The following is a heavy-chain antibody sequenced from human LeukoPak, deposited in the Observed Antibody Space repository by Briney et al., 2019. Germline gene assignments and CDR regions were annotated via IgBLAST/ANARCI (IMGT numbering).Heavy chain of an antibody. J-gene: IGHJ4*02. CDR2: ISGSGGST. CDR3: AKDGWAIFGVD. D-gene: IGHD3-3*01. CDR1: GLTFSSYA. Sequence: PGGSLRLTCAASGLTFSSYAMSWVRQAPGKGLEWVSAISGSGGSTYYADSVKGRFTISRDNSKNTLYLQMNSLRAEDTAVYYCAKDGWAIFGVDWGQGTLVTVSS. V-gene: IGHV3-23*01.